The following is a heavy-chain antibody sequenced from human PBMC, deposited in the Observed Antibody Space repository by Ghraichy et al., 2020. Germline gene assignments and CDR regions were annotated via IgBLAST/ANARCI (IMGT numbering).Heavy chain of an antibody. D-gene: IGHD6-19*01. CDR2: MNPNSGNT. CDR1: GYTFTSYE. V-gene: IGHV1-8*01. CDR3: ARDSADNWFDP. Sequence: ASVKVSCKSAGYTFTSYEIDWVRQATGQGLKWMGWMNPNSGNTGYAQKFQGRVTMTRNTSISTAYMELSSLRSEDTAVYYCARDSADNWFDPWGQGTLVTVSS. J-gene: IGHJ5*02.